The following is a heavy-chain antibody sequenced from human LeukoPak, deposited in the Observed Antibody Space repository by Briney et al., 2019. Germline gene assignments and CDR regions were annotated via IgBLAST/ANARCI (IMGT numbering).Heavy chain of an antibody. CDR1: GYTFTSYY. CDR2: INPSGGST. V-gene: IGHV1-46*01. CDR3: ARTGYCSSTSCYDWFDP. D-gene: IGHD2-2*01. J-gene: IGHJ5*02. Sequence: ASVKVSCKASGYTFTSYYMHWVRQAPGQGLEWMGIINPSGGSTSYAQKFRGRVTMTRDTSTSTVYMELSSLRSEDTAVYYCARTGYCSSTSCYDWFDPWGQGTLVTVSS.